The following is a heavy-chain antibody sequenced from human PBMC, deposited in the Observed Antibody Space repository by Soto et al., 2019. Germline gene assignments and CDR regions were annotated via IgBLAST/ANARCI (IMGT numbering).Heavy chain of an antibody. CDR2: INAGNGNT. CDR1: GYTFTSYA. J-gene: IGHJ6*02. D-gene: IGHD2-15*01. V-gene: IGHV1-3*01. CDR3: ASSRGEYCSGGSCYFYYYYGMDV. Sequence: ASVKVSCKASGYTFTSYAMHWVRQAPGQRLEWMGWINAGNGNTKYSQQFQGRVTITRDTSASTAYMELSSLRSEDTAVYYCASSRGEYCSGGSCYFYYYYGMDVWGQGTTVTV.